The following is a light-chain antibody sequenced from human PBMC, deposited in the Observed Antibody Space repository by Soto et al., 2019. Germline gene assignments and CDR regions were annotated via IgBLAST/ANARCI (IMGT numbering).Light chain of an antibody. V-gene: IGKV1-5*01. CDR3: QQLQSYPFT. Sequence: DIQMTQSPSTLSAFVGDRVTITCRASQSISTWLAWYQQKPGKAPKLLIYDASSLESGVPSRFSGSGSGTEFTLTISSLQPEDFASYYCQQLQSYPFTFGPGTKVDIK. CDR1: QSISTW. J-gene: IGKJ3*01. CDR2: DAS.